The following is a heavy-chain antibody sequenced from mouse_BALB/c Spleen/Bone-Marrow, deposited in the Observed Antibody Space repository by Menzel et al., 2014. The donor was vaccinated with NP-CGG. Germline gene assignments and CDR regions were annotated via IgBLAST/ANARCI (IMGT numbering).Heavy chain of an antibody. D-gene: IGHD2-3*01. Sequence: EVQLVESGGGLVQPGGSLKLSCAASGFDFSRYWMSWVRQAPGKGLEWIGEINPDSSTINYTPSLKDKFIISRDNAKNTLYLQVRNVRSEDRALYYCARRGYGYYWCAYWGQGTLVTVST. V-gene: IGHV4-1*02. J-gene: IGHJ3*01. CDR2: INPDSSTI. CDR1: GFDFSRYW. CDR3: ARRGYGYYWCAY.